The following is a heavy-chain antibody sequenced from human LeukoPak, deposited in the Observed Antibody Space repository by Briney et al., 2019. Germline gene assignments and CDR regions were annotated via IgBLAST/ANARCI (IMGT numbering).Heavy chain of an antibody. V-gene: IGHV3-23*01. J-gene: IGHJ6*02. CDR2: ISISGGST. D-gene: IGHD3-10*01. CDR1: GFTFSTYA. Sequence: GGSLRLSCAASGFTFSTYAMSWVRQAPGKGLEWVSSISISGGSTYYAESVKGQFTISRDNSRNTLYLQMNSLRAEDTAVYYCASDYGSGTPQYYYYYGMDVWGQGTTVTVSS. CDR3: ASDYGSGTPQYYYYYGMDV.